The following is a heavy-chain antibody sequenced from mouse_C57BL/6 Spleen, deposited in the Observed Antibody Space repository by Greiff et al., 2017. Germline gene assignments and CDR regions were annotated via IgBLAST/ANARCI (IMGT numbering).Heavy chain of an antibody. CDR1: GYTFTDYN. J-gene: IGHJ3*01. Sequence: EVQLQQSGPELVKPGASVKMSCKASGYTFTDYNMHWVKQSHGKSLEWIGYINPNNGGTSYNQKFKGKATLTVNKSSSTAYMELRSLTSEDSAVYYCASPQRYSGFACWGQGTLVTVSA. CDR2: INPNNGGT. D-gene: IGHD1-1*01. V-gene: IGHV1-22*01. CDR3: ASPQRYSGFAC.